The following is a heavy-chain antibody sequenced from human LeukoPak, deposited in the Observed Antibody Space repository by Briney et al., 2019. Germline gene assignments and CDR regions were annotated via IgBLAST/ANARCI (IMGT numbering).Heavy chain of an antibody. CDR3: AGRGDGNLYYFDH. Sequence: PGGSLRLSCAASGFTFSSYLMSWGRQAPGKGLEWVVNIKQDGGEKYYVDSVKGRFTISRDNAKNPLYLQMNSLRPEDTAVYYCAGRGDGNLYYFDHWGQGTLVTASS. CDR1: GFTFSSYL. D-gene: IGHD5-24*01. CDR2: IKQDGGEK. V-gene: IGHV3-7*04. J-gene: IGHJ4*02.